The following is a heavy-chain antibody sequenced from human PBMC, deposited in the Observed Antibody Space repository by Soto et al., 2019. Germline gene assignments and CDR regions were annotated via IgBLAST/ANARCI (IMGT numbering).Heavy chain of an antibody. D-gene: IGHD6-13*01. CDR3: VRGGLSGSSWYYFDF. CDR2: VNYGGGT. V-gene: IGHV4-34*01. CDR1: GGSFSGYF. J-gene: IGHJ4*02. Sequence: QVQLHQWGAGLLKPSETLSLTCAVSGGSFSGYFWGWIRQPPGKGLEWIGEVNYGGGTNYTPSLKGRLTMAVDTYKNQVSLRLTSVTAADTAVYFCVRGGLSGSSWYYFDFWGQGSLVAVSS.